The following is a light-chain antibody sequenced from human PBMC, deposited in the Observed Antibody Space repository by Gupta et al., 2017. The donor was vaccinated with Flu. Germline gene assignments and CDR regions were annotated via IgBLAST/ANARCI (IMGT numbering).Light chain of an antibody. V-gene: IGKV1-5*03. CDR3: QQYVSYPVT. J-gene: IGKJ1*01. CDR2: KAS. Sequence: DIQMTQSPSTLSASVGDRVTITCRASQSISMWLAWYQQKPGKAPKLLIYKASSLESGVPSRFSGSGSGTEFTLTITSLQPDDFATYYCQQYVSYPVTFGQGTKVEIK. CDR1: QSISMW.